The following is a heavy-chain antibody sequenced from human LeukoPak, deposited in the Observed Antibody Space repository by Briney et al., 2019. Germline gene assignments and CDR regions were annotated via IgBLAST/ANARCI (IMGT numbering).Heavy chain of an antibody. J-gene: IGHJ4*02. D-gene: IGHD3-10*01. Sequence: AETLSLTCTVSDGSISIYYWSWIRQPPGKGLEWIGCVYSSGNTNYSPSLKGRAIISADTSKNQFSLKLTSVTAADTAVYYCVRDRELTYWGQGILVTVSS. CDR1: DGSISIYY. CDR2: VYSSGNT. CDR3: VRDRELTY. V-gene: IGHV4-4*08.